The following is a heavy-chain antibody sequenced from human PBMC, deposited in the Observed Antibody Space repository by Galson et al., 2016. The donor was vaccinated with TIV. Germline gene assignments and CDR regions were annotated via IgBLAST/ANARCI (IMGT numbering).Heavy chain of an antibody. Sequence: SVKVSCKASGYTFTGYYIHWVRQAPGQGLEWMGWINPSSGGTNYAQTFQGRVTMTRDTSISTAYMELTRLRSYDTAVFYCARVLVSVAFGAYYYYGMDVWGQGTTVTVSS. CDR3: ARVLVSVAFGAYYYYGMDV. J-gene: IGHJ6*02. V-gene: IGHV1-2*02. D-gene: IGHD3-10*01. CDR2: INPSSGGT. CDR1: GYTFTGYY.